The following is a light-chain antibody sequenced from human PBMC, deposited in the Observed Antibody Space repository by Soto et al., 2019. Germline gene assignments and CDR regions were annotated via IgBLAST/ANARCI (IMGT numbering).Light chain of an antibody. J-gene: IGLJ1*01. Sequence: QSVLTQPPSVSAAPGQKVTISCSGSSSNIGNNYVSWYQQLPGTAPKLLIYDSTHRPSGIPDRFSGSKSGTSATLAITGLQTGDEADYYCGTWDSSLSAGVFGTGTELTVL. CDR1: SSNIGNNY. CDR3: GTWDSSLSAGV. V-gene: IGLV1-51*01. CDR2: DST.